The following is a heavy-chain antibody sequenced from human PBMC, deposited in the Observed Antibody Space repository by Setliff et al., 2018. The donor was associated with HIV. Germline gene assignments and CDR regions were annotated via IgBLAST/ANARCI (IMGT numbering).Heavy chain of an antibody. CDR2: INNSGNT. CDR3: ARGLGHYGSGSSLPLGY. J-gene: IGHJ4*02. V-gene: IGHV4-34*01. D-gene: IGHD3-10*01. CDR1: GGSFSGFY. Sequence: PSETLSLTCDVYGGSFSGFYWTWIRQPPGKGLEWIGEINNSGNTNYNPSLNSRVLISVDTSKNQFSLKMLSVTAADTAVYYCARGLGHYGSGSSLPLGYWGQGTLVTVSS.